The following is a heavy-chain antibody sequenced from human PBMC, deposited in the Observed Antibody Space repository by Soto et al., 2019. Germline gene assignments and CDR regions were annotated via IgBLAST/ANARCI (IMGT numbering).Heavy chain of an antibody. D-gene: IGHD6-13*01. CDR3: AREGSLGSSPHLYNWFDP. J-gene: IGHJ5*02. Sequence: PGGSLRLSCAASGFTFSSYSMNWVRQAPGKGLEWVSYISSSSTIYYADSVKGRFTISRDNAKNSLYLQMNSLRDEDTAVYYCAREGSLGSSPHLYNWFDPWGQGTLVTVSS. V-gene: IGHV3-48*02. CDR2: ISSSSTI. CDR1: GFTFSSYS.